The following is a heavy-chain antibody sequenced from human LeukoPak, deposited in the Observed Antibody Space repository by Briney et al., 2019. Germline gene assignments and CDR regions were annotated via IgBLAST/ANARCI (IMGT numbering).Heavy chain of an antibody. CDR1: GFTFSSYS. CDR3: AREGRYCSSTSCYGAFDI. J-gene: IGHJ3*02. D-gene: IGHD2-2*01. Sequence: GGSLRLSCAASGFTFSSYSMNWVRQAPGKGLEWVSYISSSSSTIYYADSVKGRFTIARDNAKNSLYLKMNSLRAEDTTVYYCAREGRYCSSTSCYGAFDIWGQGTMVTVSS. V-gene: IGHV3-48*01. CDR2: ISSSSSTI.